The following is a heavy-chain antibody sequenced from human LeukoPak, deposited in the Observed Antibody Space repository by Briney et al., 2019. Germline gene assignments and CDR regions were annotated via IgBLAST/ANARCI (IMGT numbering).Heavy chain of an antibody. CDR3: AKALYEYSSSSDAFDI. J-gene: IGHJ3*02. V-gene: IGHV3-30*18. D-gene: IGHD6-6*01. CDR1: GFTFSSYG. Sequence: GGSLRLSCAASGFTFSSYGMHWVRQAPGKGLEWVAVISYDGSNKYYADSVKGRFTISRDNSENTLYLQMNSLRAEDTAVYYCAKALYEYSSSSDAFDIWGQGTMVTVSS. CDR2: ISYDGSNK.